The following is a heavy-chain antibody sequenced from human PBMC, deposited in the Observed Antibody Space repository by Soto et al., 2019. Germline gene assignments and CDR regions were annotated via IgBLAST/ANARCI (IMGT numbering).Heavy chain of an antibody. CDR1: GFPFSSYA. Sequence: GGSLRLSCAASGFPFSSYAMSWVRQAPGKGLEWVSAISGSGGSTYYADSVKGRFTISRDNSKNTLYLQMNSLRAEDTAVYYCAKGYSGYDGLDYWGQGTLVTVSS. CDR3: AKGYSGYDGLDY. D-gene: IGHD5-12*01. J-gene: IGHJ4*02. V-gene: IGHV3-23*01. CDR2: ISGSGGST.